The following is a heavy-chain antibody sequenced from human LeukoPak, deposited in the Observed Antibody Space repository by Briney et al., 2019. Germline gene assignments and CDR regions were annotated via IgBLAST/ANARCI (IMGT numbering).Heavy chain of an antibody. CDR3: ARVMYSGSYYPLWY. V-gene: IGHV1-2*02. CDR1: GYTFTGYY. Sequence: ASVKVSCKASGYTFTGYYMHWVRQAPGQGLEWMGWINPNSGGTNYAQKFQGRVTMTRDTSISTAYMELSRLRSDDTAVYYCARVMYSGSYYPLWYWGQGTLVTVSS. J-gene: IGHJ4*02. D-gene: IGHD1-26*01. CDR2: INPNSGGT.